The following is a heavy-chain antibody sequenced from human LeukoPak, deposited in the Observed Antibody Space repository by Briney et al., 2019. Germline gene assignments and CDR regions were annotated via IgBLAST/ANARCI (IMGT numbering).Heavy chain of an antibody. Sequence: TPSETLSLTCTVSGGSISDYYWSWIRQPAGKGLEWVGRIYTTGSTDYNPSLKSRLTMSVDTSKNQFPLKLSSVTAADTAVYYSARGPPPDFDCWGQGTLVTVSS. V-gene: IGHV4-4*07. CDR1: GGSISDYY. CDR2: IYTTGST. CDR3: ARGPPPDFDC. J-gene: IGHJ4*02.